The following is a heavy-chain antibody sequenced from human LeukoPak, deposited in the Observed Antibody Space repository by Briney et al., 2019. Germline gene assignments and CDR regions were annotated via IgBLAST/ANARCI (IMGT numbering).Heavy chain of an antibody. CDR1: GGSISSYY. D-gene: IGHD6-13*01. J-gene: IGHJ4*02. V-gene: IGHV4-59*01. CDR3: ARSELGSSWYFTDPNQYYFDY. Sequence: SETLSLTCTASGGSISSYYWSWIRQPPGKGLEWIGYIYYSGSTNYNPSLKSRVTISVDTSKNQFSLKLSSVTAADTAVYYCARSELGSSWYFTDPNQYYFDYWGQGTLVTVSS. CDR2: IYYSGST.